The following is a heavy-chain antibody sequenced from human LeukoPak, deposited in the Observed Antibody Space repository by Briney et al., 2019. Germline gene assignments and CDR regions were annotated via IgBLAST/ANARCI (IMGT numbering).Heavy chain of an antibody. CDR2: INPSGGST. J-gene: IGHJ6*03. D-gene: IGHD6-6*01. V-gene: IGHV1-46*01. Sequence: ASVKVSCKASGYTFTNYAMNWVRQAPGQGLEWMGIINPSGGSTSYAQKFQGRVTMTRDMSTSTVYMELSSLRSDDTAVYYCATHSTRIAVRPSDYYYMDVWGKGTTVTVSS. CDR1: GYTFTNYA. CDR3: ATHSTRIAVRPSDYYYMDV.